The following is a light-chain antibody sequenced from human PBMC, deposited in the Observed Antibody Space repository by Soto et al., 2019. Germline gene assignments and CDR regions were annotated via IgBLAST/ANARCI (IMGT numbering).Light chain of an antibody. CDR2: EVS. CDR1: SSDVGSYNL. CDR3: CSYAGSSFYV. J-gene: IGLJ1*01. V-gene: IGLV2-23*02. Sequence: QSVLTQPASVSGSPGQSITISCTGTSSDVGSYNLVSWYQQHPGKAPKLMIYEVSKRPSGVSNRFSGSKSGNTASLTISGLQAEDEADSSCCSYAGSSFYVFGTGTKVTVL.